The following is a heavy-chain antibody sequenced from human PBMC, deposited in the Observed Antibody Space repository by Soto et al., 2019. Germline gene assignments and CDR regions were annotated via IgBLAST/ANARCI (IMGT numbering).Heavy chain of an antibody. D-gene: IGHD3-22*01. CDR1: GFTFTSSA. J-gene: IGHJ4*02. CDR3: AADWDYYDSSGYSL. CDR2: IVVGSGNT. Sequence: GSSVKVSCKASGFTFTSSAMQWVRQARGQRLEWIGWIVVGSGNTNYAQKFQERVTITRDMSTSTAYMELSSLRSEDTAVYYCAADWDYYDSSGYSLWGQGTLVTVSS. V-gene: IGHV1-58*02.